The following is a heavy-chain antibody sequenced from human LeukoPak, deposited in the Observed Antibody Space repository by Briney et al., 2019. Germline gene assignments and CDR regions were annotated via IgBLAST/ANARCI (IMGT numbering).Heavy chain of an antibody. V-gene: IGHV1-8*03. CDR3: ARGTRGYSYGYDFDYYMDA. J-gene: IGHJ6*03. CDR1: GYTFTSYD. Sequence: ASVKVSCKASGYTFTSYDINWVRQATGQGLEWMGWMNPNSGNTGYAQKFQGRVTITRNTSISTAYMELSSLRSEDTAVYYCARGTRGYSYGYDFDYYMDAWGKGTTVTVSS. CDR2: MNPNSGNT. D-gene: IGHD5-18*01.